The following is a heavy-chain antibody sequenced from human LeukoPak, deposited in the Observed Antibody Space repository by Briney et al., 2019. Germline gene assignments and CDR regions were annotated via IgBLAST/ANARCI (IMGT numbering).Heavy chain of an antibody. D-gene: IGHD6-19*01. J-gene: IGHJ4*02. Sequence: SETLSLTCSVSGGSISSSNYYWVWIRQPAGKGLEWIGRIYTSGSTNYNPSLKSRVTISVDTSKNQFSLKLNSVTAADSAVYYCARRSPYSTGWSSYFDYWGQGALVTVSS. CDR2: IYTSGST. V-gene: IGHV4-61*02. CDR3: ARRSPYSTGWSSYFDY. CDR1: GGSISSSNYY.